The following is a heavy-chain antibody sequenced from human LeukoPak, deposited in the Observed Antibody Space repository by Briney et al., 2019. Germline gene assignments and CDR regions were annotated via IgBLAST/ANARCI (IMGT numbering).Heavy chain of an antibody. D-gene: IGHD1-26*01. J-gene: IGHJ4*02. V-gene: IGHV3-23*01. Sequence: GGSLRLSCAASGFTFDTTDMTWVRQAPGKGPEWLSCISGTGDRTYYADSVGGRFTISRDNSKNMLYLQMTSLRVEDTATYYCVKNSGIWSFWGRGTLAAVSS. CDR3: VKNSGIWSF. CDR2: ISGTGDRT. CDR1: GFTFDTTD.